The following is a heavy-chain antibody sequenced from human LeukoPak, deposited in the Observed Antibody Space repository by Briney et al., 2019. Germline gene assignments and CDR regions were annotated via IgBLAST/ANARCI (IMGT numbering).Heavy chain of an antibody. CDR3: AKALHYDFWSGGMVWYYYMDV. D-gene: IGHD3-3*01. V-gene: IGHV3-7*01. CDR2: INQDGSKK. CDR1: GFNFNTDW. J-gene: IGHJ6*03. Sequence: GGSLTLSCAASGFNFNTDWMTWVRQAPGKGLEWVANINQDGSKKNYVDSVKGRFTISRDNAKNSLYLQMDGLRAEDTAVYYCAKALHYDFWSGGMVWYYYMDVWGKGTTVTVSS.